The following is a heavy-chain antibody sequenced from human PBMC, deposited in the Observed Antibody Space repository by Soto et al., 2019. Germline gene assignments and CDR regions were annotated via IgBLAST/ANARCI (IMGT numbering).Heavy chain of an antibody. V-gene: IGHV3-30-3*01. D-gene: IGHD2-21*01. CDR2: ISSDGTNR. CDR3: PRDDDNGGDCDLAY. CDR1: GFTFSNDI. Sequence: QVQLVESGGGVVQPGGSLRLSCAVSGFTFSNDIMHWVRQAPGKGLEWVALISSDGTNRYYADTVKGRFTTSRDNAKNTRYLQMNSLRVEDTATYYWPRDDDNGGDCDLAYWGQGALVTVSS. J-gene: IGHJ4*02.